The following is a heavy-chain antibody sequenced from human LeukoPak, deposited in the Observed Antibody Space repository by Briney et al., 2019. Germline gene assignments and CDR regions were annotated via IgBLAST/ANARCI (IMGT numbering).Heavy chain of an antibody. CDR2: INSSGGST. V-gene: IGHV3-23*01. CDR1: GFTFSSYA. Sequence: PGGSLRLSCAASGFTFSSYAMSWVRQAPGKGLEWVSPINSSGGSTYYADSVKGRFTISRDNSKNTLYLQMNSLRAEDTAVYYCAKDLRDGYNFLVPHTNDYWGQGTLVTVSS. J-gene: IGHJ4*02. D-gene: IGHD5-24*01. CDR3: AKDLRDGYNFLVPHTNDY.